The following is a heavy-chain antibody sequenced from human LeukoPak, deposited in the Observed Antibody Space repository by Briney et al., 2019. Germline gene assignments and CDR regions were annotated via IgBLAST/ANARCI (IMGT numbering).Heavy chain of an antibody. D-gene: IGHD2-8*02. J-gene: IGHJ6*03. CDR3: AKSSTGSRPVYYYIDV. CDR2: ISGSGGST. CDR1: GFTFSSYA. Sequence: GGSLRLSCAASGFTFSSYAMSWVRQAPGKGLEWVSAISGSGGSTYYADSVKGRFTISRDNSKNTLYLQMNSLRAEDTAVYYCAKSSTGSRPVYYYIDVWGKGTTVTVSS. V-gene: IGHV3-23*01.